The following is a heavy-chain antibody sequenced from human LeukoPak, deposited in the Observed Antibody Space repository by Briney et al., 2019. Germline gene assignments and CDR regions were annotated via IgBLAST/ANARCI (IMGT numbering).Heavy chain of an antibody. CDR1: GFSFNTYS. J-gene: IGHJ5*02. Sequence: GGSLRLSCTTSGFSFNTYSMSWVRQAPGKGLEWVSAINDDTPYYTDSVKGRFTVSRDNSRDTLYLHLNSLRAEDTAIYYCAKEYDLWQEQGNWFDTWGQGVLVTVSS. CDR2: INDDTP. D-gene: IGHD3-3*01. V-gene: IGHV3-23*01. CDR3: AKEYDLWQEQGNWFDT.